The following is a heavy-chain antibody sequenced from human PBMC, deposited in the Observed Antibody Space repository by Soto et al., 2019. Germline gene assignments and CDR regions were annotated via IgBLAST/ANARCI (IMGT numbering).Heavy chain of an antibody. Sequence: GASVKVSCKASGYTFTNYAIHWVRQAPGQRLEWMGWINAGNGNTKYSQKFQGRVTITRDTSASTAYMELGSLRSEDTAVYYCARAPSWYNFDYWGQGTLVTVSS. CDR2: INAGNGNT. CDR1: GYTFTNYA. J-gene: IGHJ4*02. V-gene: IGHV1-3*01. CDR3: ARAPSWYNFDY. D-gene: IGHD6-13*01.